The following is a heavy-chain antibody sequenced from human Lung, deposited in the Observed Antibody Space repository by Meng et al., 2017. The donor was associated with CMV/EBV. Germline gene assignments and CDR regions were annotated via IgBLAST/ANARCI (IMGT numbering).Heavy chain of an antibody. CDR2: VYHSGYT. Sequence: SXTXSLXCAVSGTSISTSNWWSWVRQPPGKGLEWIGEVYHSGYTNYNPSFKSRVSMSVDRSKNQFSLRLSSVTAADTAVYYCARVTEYGGNCFDSWGQGTLATFPS. CDR3: ARVTEYGGNCFDS. J-gene: IGHJ4*02. D-gene: IGHD4/OR15-4a*01. V-gene: IGHV4-4*02. CDR1: GTSISTSNW.